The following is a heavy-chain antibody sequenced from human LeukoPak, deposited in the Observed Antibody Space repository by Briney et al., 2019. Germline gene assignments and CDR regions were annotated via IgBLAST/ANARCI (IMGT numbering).Heavy chain of an antibody. CDR3: ARAYSGSYYYY. CDR1: GYTFTSYG. D-gene: IGHD1-26*01. Sequence: ASVKVSCKASGYTFTSYGSSWVRQAPGQELKWMGWISAYNGNTDYAQKFQGRVTMTTDTSTSTAYMEVRSLRSDDTAVYYCARAYSGSYYYYWGQGTLVTVSS. V-gene: IGHV1-18*01. CDR2: ISAYNGNT. J-gene: IGHJ4*02.